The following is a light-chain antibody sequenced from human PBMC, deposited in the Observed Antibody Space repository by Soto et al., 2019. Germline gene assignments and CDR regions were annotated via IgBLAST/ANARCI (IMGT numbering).Light chain of an antibody. Sequence: QSALTQPASVSGSPGQSITISCTGTSSDVGGYNYVSWYQQHPGKAPKLMIYEVSNRPSGVSNRFSGSKSGNTASLTISGLQAEDEADYYCSSYTSSSMGVFGTGTMLTVL. CDR2: EVS. CDR3: SSYTSSSMGV. J-gene: IGLJ1*01. CDR1: SSDVGGYNY. V-gene: IGLV2-14*01.